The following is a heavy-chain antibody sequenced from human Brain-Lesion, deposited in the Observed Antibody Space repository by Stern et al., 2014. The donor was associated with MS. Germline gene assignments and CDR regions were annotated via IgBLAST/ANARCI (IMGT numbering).Heavy chain of an antibody. CDR1: GFIFSDYY. CDR3: AISSSRYYFDS. CDR2: ISTTASNI. J-gene: IGHJ4*02. D-gene: IGHD2-2*01. V-gene: IGHV3-11*01. Sequence: MQLVESGGTLVKPGGSLRLSCAASGFIFSDYYMNWIRQAPGQGLEAVSYISTTASNIYYADSVKGRFTISRDNTKNSLFLLMSSLRAEDTAVYYCAISSSRYYFDSWGLGTLVTVSS.